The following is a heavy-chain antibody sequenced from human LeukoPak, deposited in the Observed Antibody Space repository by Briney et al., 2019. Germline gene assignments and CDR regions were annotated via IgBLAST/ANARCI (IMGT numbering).Heavy chain of an antibody. CDR3: ARETSHCGGDCYDY. V-gene: IGHV3-48*03. D-gene: IGHD2-21*01. CDR2: INTGSSSI. CDR1: GFSLSDYE. J-gene: IGHJ4*02. Sequence: GGSLRLSCTASGFSLSDYEINWVRQAPGKGLEWVSYINTGSSSIDYADSLKGRFTISRDDAKNSVYLQLNSLRAEDTALYYCARETSHCGGDCYDYWGQGTLVTVSS.